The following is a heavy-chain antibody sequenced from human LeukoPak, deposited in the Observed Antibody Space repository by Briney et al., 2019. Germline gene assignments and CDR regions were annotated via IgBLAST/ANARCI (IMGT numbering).Heavy chain of an antibody. J-gene: IGHJ4*02. D-gene: IGHD6-13*01. CDR2: ITPMFGTA. CDR1: GGTFSSYA. V-gene: IGHV1-69*13. CDR3: AADGSSSWLFDY. Sequence: ASVKVSCKASGGTFSSYAISWVRQAPGQGLEWMGGITPMFGTAKYAQKFQGRVTITADESTSTAYMELSSLRSEDTAVYYCAADGSSSWLFDYWGQGTLVTVSS.